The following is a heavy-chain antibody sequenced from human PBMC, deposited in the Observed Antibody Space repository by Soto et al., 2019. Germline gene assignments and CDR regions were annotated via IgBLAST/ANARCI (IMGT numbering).Heavy chain of an antibody. CDR2: ISYDGYNK. CDR3: AKEGPHDYGDDSENYFDF. D-gene: IGHD4-17*01. J-gene: IGHJ4*02. CDR1: GFTFRNSG. Sequence: QEQLVESGGGVVQPGTSLRLSCAVSGFTFRNSGMHWVRQAPGKGLEWVSFISYDGYNKYYTDSVKGRFTISRDNSNNTLFLQMNSLRVEDTAVYYCAKEGPHDYGDDSENYFDFWGQGALVTVSS. V-gene: IGHV3-30*18.